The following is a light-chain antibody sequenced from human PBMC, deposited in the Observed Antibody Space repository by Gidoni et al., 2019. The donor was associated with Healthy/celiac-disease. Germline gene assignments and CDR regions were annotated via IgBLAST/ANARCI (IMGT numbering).Light chain of an antibody. CDR1: QCISSY. J-gene: IGKJ4*01. CDR3: QQSYSTPPT. V-gene: IGKV1-39*01. CDR2: AAS. Sequence: DIQMTHSPSPLSASVGDRVTITFRASQCISSYLNWYQQKPGKAPKLLIYAASSLQSGVPSSFSGSGSETDFTLTISNLQPEDFATYYCQQSYSTPPTFGGGTKVEIK.